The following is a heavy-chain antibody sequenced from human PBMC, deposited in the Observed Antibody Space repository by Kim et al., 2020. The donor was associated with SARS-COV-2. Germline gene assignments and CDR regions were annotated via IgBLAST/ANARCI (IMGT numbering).Heavy chain of an antibody. CDR3: ARDPLGGCGGDCYSDWFDP. V-gene: IGHV3-48*02. CDR2: ISSSSSTI. J-gene: IGHJ5*02. CDR1: GFTFSSYS. Sequence: GGSLRLSCAASGFTFSSYSMSWVRQAPGKGLEWVSYISSSSSTIYYADSVKGRFTISRDNAKNSLYLQMNSLRDEDTAVYYCARDPLGGCGGDCYSDWFDPWGQGTLVTVSS. D-gene: IGHD2-21*02.